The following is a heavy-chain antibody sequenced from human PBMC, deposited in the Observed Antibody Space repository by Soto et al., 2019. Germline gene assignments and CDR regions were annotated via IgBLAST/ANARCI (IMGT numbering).Heavy chain of an antibody. CDR2: IYYSGNT. CDR3: HSYYSESSAYYWD. V-gene: IGHV4-39*01. J-gene: IGHJ3*01. CDR1: GGSISSIIHY. D-gene: IGHD3-22*01. Sequence: QLQLQESGPGLMKPSETLSLTCTVSGGSISSIIHYWGWIRQPPGKGLEWIGSIYYSGNTYYNPSLKSRVTISVDPSKNQFSLKLSSVTAADTADCASHSYYSESSAYYWDWGQGTMVTVSS.